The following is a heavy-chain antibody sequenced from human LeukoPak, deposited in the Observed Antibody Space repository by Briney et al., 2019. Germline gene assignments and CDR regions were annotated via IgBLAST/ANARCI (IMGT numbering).Heavy chain of an antibody. CDR1: GGPISSGSYY. J-gene: IGHJ4*02. CDR3: ARGDFWSGLYYFDY. D-gene: IGHD3-3*01. Sequence: PSQTLSLTCTVPGGPISSGSYYWSWIRQPAGKGLEWIGRIYTSGSTNYNPSLKSRVTISVDTSKNQFSLKLSSVTAADTAVYYCARGDFWSGLYYFDYWGQGTLVTVSS. V-gene: IGHV4-61*02. CDR2: IYTSGST.